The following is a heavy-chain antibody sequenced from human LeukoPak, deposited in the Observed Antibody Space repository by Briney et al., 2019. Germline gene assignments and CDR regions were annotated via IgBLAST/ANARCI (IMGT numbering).Heavy chain of an antibody. CDR2: IYHSGST. D-gene: IGHD6-13*01. J-gene: IGHJ4*02. CDR1: GDSMYSYY. CDR3: ARDPPDSSSWYVPFDY. V-gene: IGHV4-59*12. Sequence: SETLSLTCTVSGDSMYSYYWSWIRQPPGKGLEWIGEIYHSGSTNYNPSLKSRVTISVDKSKNQFSLKLSSVTAADTAVYYCARDPPDSSSWYVPFDYWGQGTLVTVSS.